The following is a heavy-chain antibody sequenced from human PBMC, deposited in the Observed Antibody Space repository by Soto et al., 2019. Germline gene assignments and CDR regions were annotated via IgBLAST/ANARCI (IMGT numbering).Heavy chain of an antibody. V-gene: IGHV4-34*01. CDR3: ANLIVFHSSYYHDY. J-gene: IGHJ4*01. CDR1: GVPFSGYY. D-gene: IGHD1-26*01. Sequence: PSETLSLACAVYGVPFSGYYWSWIRQSPGKGLEWIGEINHSGNTNYNPSLKSRVTMLVDTSKNQFSLSLSSVTAADTAVYYCANLIVFHSSYYHDYWGHGTLDTVSS. CDR2: INHSGNT.